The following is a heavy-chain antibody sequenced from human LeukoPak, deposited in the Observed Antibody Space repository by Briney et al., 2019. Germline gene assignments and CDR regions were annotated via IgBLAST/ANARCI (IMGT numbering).Heavy chain of an antibody. CDR2: ISGSGGST. Sequence: GGSLRLSCAASGFTFSSYAMSWVRQAPGKGLEWVSAISGSGGSTYYADSVKGRFTTSRDNSKNTLYLQMNSLRAEDTAVYYCSSRRGYSYGYYFDYWGQGTLVTVSS. J-gene: IGHJ4*02. D-gene: IGHD5-18*01. CDR3: SSRRGYSYGYYFDY. CDR1: GFTFSSYA. V-gene: IGHV3-23*01.